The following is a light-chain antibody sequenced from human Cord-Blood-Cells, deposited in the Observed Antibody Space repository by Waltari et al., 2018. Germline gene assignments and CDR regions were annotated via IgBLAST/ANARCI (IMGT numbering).Light chain of an antibody. V-gene: IGKV3-11*01. Sequence: EIVLTQSPATLSLSPGERATLSCRASQSVSSYLAWYQQKHGQAPRLLIYDASNRATGIPARFSGSGSVTDFTLTISSLEPEDFAVYYCQQRSNWRITFGQGTRLEIK. J-gene: IGKJ5*01. CDR1: QSVSSY. CDR2: DAS. CDR3: QQRSNWRIT.